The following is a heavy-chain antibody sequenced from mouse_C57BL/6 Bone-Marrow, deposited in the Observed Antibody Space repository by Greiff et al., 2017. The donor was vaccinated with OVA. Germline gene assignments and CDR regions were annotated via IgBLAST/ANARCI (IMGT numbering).Heavy chain of an antibody. Sequence: QVQLKESGPGILQPSQTLSLTCSFSGFSLSTFGMGVGWIRQPSGKGQEWLAHIWWDDGKYYNPALKSLLTNSKDTSKNQVFLKIANVDTADTATYYCARIPYDYDEVFYAMDYWGQGTSVTVSS. V-gene: IGHV8-8*01. D-gene: IGHD2-4*01. CDR2: IWWDDGK. CDR3: ARIPYDYDEVFYAMDY. CDR1: GFSLSTFGMG. J-gene: IGHJ4*01.